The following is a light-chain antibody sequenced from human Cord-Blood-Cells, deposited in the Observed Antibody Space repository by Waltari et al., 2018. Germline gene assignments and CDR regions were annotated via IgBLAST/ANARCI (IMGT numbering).Light chain of an antibody. CDR1: QSISSY. Sequence: DIQMTQSPSSLSAHVGDRVTITCRASQSISSYLNWYQQKPGKAPKLLIYAASSLQSGVPSRFSGSGSGTDLTLTISSLQPEDFATNYCQQIYSTPWTFGQGTKVEIK. J-gene: IGKJ1*01. CDR2: AAS. CDR3: QQIYSTPWT. V-gene: IGKV1-39*01.